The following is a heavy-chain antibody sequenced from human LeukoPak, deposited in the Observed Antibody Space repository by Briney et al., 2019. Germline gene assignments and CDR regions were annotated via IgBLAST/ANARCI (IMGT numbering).Heavy chain of an antibody. J-gene: IGHJ4*02. CDR2: NIGGGDDT. CDR1: GFTFSSYV. CDR3: AKSILARCSVATCYPFDY. D-gene: IGHD2-15*01. V-gene: IGHV3-23*01. Sequence: GESLRLSCAASGFTFSSYVMNWVRQTPGKGLEWVSANIGGGDDTYHADSVKGRFTISRDNSRNTLYMQMNNLRAEDTAIYYSAKSILARCSVATCYPFDYWGQGTPVTVSS.